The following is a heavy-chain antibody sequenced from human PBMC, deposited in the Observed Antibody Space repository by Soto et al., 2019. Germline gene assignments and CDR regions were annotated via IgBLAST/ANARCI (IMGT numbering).Heavy chain of an antibody. Sequence: QEQLVQSGAEVKKPGSSVRVSCKASGGTFSTFPISWVRQVPGQRPEWMGGIIPIIGTANYAQEFKSRVTTRADDSTRAAYMVLRSVISEATAVDYCARDPGLAATISATPGIPRGSGFDVDVWGQGTSVSVSS. CDR3: ARDPGLAATISATPGIPRGSGFDVDV. J-gene: IGHJ6*02. V-gene: IGHV1-69*01. D-gene: IGHD2-21*01. CDR1: GGTFSTFP. CDR2: IIPIIGTA.